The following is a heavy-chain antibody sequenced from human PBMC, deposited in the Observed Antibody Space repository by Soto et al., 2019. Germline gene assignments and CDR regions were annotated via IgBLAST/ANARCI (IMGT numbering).Heavy chain of an antibody. V-gene: IGHV3-53*04. CDR1: GFTVSSNY. Sequence: EVQLVESGGGLVQPGGSLRLSCAASGFTVSSNYMSWVRQAPGKGLEWVSVIYSGGSTYYADSVKGRFTISRHNSKNTRDLQMNSLRAEDTAVYYCARRTGGYSLYYYYYMDVWGKGTTVTVSS. D-gene: IGHD5-18*01. CDR3: ARRTGGYSLYYYYYMDV. J-gene: IGHJ6*03. CDR2: IYSGGST.